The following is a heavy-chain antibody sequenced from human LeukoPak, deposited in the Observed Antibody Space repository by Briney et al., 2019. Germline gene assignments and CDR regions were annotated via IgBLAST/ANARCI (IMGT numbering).Heavy chain of an antibody. CDR1: GFTFSSDW. CDR2: INQDGSEK. D-gene: IGHD3-10*01. Sequence: GGSLRLSCGASGFTFSSDWMSWVRQAPGKGQEWVANINQDGSEKYYVDSVKGRFTISRDNGKNSLYLQMNSLRAEDTAVYYCARDDYYGSGANWFDPWGQGTLVTVSS. V-gene: IGHV3-7*01. CDR3: ARDDYYGSGANWFDP. J-gene: IGHJ5*02.